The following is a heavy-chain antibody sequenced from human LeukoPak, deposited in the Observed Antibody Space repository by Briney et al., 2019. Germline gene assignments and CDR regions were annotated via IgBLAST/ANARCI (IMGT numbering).Heavy chain of an antibody. CDR1: GGSISSSNW. J-gene: IGHJ4*02. Sequence: PSETLSLTCAVSGGSISSSNWWSWVRQPPGKGLEWIGEIYHSGRTYYNPSLKSRVTMSVDTSKNQFSLRLSSVNAADTAVYYCARDILATSIAAPYYWGQGTLVTVSS. CDR2: IYHSGRT. V-gene: IGHV4-4*02. D-gene: IGHD6-13*01. CDR3: ARDILATSIAAPYY.